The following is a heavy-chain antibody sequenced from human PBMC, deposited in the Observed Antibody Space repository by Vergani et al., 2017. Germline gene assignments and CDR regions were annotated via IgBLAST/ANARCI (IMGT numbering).Heavy chain of an antibody. CDR3: ASPGGYCSSTSCYGAFDI. J-gene: IGHJ3*02. CDR2: ISAYNGNT. CDR1: GYTFTSYG. D-gene: IGHD2-2*01. Sequence: QVQLVQSGAEVKKPGASVKVSCKASGYTFTSYGISWVRQAPGQGLEWMGWISAYNGNTNYAQKLQGRVTMTTDTSTSTAYMELRSLRSEDTAVYYCASPGGYCSSTSCYGAFDIWGQGTMVTVSS. V-gene: IGHV1-18*04.